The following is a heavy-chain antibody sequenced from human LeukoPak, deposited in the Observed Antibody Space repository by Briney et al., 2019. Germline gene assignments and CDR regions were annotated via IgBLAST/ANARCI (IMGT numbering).Heavy chain of an antibody. Sequence: PGGSLRLFCAASGFTLDVYGMSWVRQAPGKGLGWVSGINWNGGNTCYADSVKGRFTTSRDNAKNSLYLQMNSLRAEDTALYHCARGTIGDYLDYWGQRTLFTVSS. CDR2: INWNGGNT. J-gene: IGHJ4*02. CDR3: ARGTIGDYLDY. V-gene: IGHV3-20*01. CDR1: GFTLDVYG. D-gene: IGHD4-17*01.